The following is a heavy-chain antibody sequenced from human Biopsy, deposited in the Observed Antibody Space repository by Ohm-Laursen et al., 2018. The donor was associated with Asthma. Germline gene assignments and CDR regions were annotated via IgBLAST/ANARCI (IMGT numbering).Heavy chain of an antibody. CDR3: AKATLGDIGKDY. D-gene: IGHD2-21*01. CDR1: GFTFDDYG. V-gene: IGHV3-9*01. J-gene: IGHJ4*02. Sequence: SLRLSCSAPGFTFDDYGMHWVRQAPGKGLEWVSGISWNSGNIGYADSVKGRFTISRDNAKNSLYLQMNSLRVEDTALYYCAKATLGDIGKDYWGQGTLVTVSS. CDR2: ISWNSGNI.